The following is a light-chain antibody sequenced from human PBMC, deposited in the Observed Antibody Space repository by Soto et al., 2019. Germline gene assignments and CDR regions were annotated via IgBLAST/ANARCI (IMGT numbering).Light chain of an antibody. CDR3: KQNYSTNQYT. CDR2: AAS. CDR1: QSISSY. J-gene: IGKJ2*01. V-gene: IGKV1-39*01. Sequence: DIQMTQSPSSLSASVVDRVTITCRASQSISSYLNWYQQKPGKGPKILIYAASSLQSGVPSRFTARGSETDFTLTISRLQLDDFDPYYCKQNYSTNQYTMGQETKQEIQ.